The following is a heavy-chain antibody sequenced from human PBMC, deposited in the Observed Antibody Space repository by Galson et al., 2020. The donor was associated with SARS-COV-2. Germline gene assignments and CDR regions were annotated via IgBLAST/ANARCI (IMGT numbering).Heavy chain of an antibody. D-gene: IGHD3-10*01. V-gene: IGHV3-11*06. CDR2: ISSSSSYT. J-gene: IGHJ4*02. CDR1: GFTFSDYY. CDR3: ARDLITMVRSSFDY. Sequence: GESLKISCAASGFTFSDYYMSWIRQAPGKGLAWVSYISSSSSYTKYADSVKGRFTISRDNAKNSLYLQMNSLRAEDTAVYYCARDLITMVRSSFDYWGQGTLVTVSS.